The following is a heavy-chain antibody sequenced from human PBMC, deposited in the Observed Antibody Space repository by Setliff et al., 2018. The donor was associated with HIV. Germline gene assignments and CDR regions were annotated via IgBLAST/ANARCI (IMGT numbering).Heavy chain of an antibody. D-gene: IGHD4-4*01. V-gene: IGHV1-2*06. CDR1: GYTFTGYY. J-gene: IGHJ4*02. CDR2: IIPNSGGT. Sequence: ASVKVSCKASGYTFTGYYIHWVRQAPGQGLEWMGRIIPNSGGTNYAQKFQGRVTMTRDTSISTAYMELSSLRSEDTAVYYCAPIDPFPHDYSNSSFDYWGQGTLVTVSS. CDR3: APIDPFPHDYSNSSFDY.